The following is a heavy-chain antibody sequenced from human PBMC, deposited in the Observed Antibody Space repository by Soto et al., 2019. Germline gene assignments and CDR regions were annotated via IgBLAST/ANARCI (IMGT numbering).Heavy chain of an antibody. CDR2: IYVTGAV. V-gene: IGHV4-31*03. D-gene: IGHD2-21*01. Sequence: NPSETLSLTCSVSGAALNSGNYYWSWIRQVPGKGLEWIGHIYVTGAVDYNPSLRDRITISQDTSERQFSLNLRLVTAADTAVHYCARLRIATNNYKWLDPWGQGTLLTV. J-gene: IGHJ5*02. CDR1: GAALNSGNYY. CDR3: ARLRIATNNYKWLDP.